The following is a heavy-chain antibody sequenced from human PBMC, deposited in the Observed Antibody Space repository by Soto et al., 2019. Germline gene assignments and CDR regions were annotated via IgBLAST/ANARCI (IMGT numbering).Heavy chain of an antibody. CDR2: VYYTGST. V-gene: IGHV4-59*01. D-gene: IGHD6-19*01. Sequence: SETLSLTCRVSGGSISGSYWSWIRQSPGKGLEWLGYVYYTGSTNYSPSLRSRVSTSVDTSKNEFYRRLSSVTTADAAVYFCVRSVAVPGAHIDYWGQGTQVTVSS. CDR3: VRSVAVPGAHIDY. J-gene: IGHJ4*02. CDR1: GGSISGSY.